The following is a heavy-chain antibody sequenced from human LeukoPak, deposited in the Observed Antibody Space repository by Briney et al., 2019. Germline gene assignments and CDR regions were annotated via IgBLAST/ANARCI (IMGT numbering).Heavy chain of an antibody. Sequence: ASVKVSCKASGYTFTGYYMHWVRQAPGQGLEWMGWINPNSGGTNYAQKFQGWVTMTRDTSISTAYMELSRLRSDDTAVYYCARGRELRPYYYYYGMDVWGQGTTVTVSS. V-gene: IGHV1-2*04. CDR2: INPNSGGT. CDR3: ARGRELRPYYYYYGMDV. CDR1: GYTFTGYY. J-gene: IGHJ6*02.